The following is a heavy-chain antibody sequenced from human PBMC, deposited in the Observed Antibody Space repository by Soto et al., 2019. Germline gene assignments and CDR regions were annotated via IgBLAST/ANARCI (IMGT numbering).Heavy chain of an antibody. D-gene: IGHD6-6*01. CDR2: IIPIFGTA. CDR1: GDTFSSYA. CDR3: ARNHKGLGAARFDY. V-gene: IGHV1-69*13. Sequence: ASVKVSCKASGDTFSSYAISWVRQAPGQGLEWMGGIIPIFGTANYAQKFQGRVMITADESTSTAYMELSSLRSEDTAVYYCARNHKGLGAARFDYWGQGTLVTVSS. J-gene: IGHJ4*02.